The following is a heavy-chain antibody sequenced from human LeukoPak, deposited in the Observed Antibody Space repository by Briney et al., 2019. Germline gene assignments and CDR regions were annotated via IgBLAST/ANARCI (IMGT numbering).Heavy chain of an antibody. V-gene: IGHV1-2*02. CDR3: ARDNYDFWSGYGEYYFDY. CDR2: INPNSGGT. CDR1: GYTFTGYY. Sequence: GASVKVSCKASGYTFTGYYMHWVRQAPGQGLEWMGWINPNSGGTNYAQKFQGRVTMTRDTSISTAYMELSRLRSDDTAVYYCARDNYDFWSGYGEYYFDYWGQGTLVTVSS. J-gene: IGHJ4*02. D-gene: IGHD3-3*01.